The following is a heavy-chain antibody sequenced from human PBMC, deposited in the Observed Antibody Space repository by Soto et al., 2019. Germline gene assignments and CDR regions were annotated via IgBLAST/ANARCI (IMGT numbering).Heavy chain of an antibody. J-gene: IGHJ4*02. V-gene: IGHV3-30-3*01. CDR1: GFTLSNYG. D-gene: IGHD3-22*01. CDR2: LSYDGSKK. Sequence: GSLRLSCAASGFTLSNYGMHWVRQAPGRGLEWVATLSYDGSKKDYADSVKGRFTISRDISKNALYLQLNNLRVEDTAVYYCARLHYDSSGYFHYWGQGTLVTVSS. CDR3: ARLHYDSSGYFHY.